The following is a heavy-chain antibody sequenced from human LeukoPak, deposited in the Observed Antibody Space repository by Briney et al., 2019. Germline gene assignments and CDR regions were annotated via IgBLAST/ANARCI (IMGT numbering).Heavy chain of an antibody. D-gene: IGHD3-22*01. CDR1: GYAFISYY. J-gene: IGHJ4*02. Sequence: ASVKVSCKASGYAFISYYMHWVRQAPGQGLEWMGIINPSGGSTTYAQKFQGRVTMTRDMSTSTVYMELSSLRSEDTAVYYCARDTPSVTMIVVVTLFDYWGQGTLVTVSS. V-gene: IGHV1-46*01. CDR2: INPSGGST. CDR3: ARDTPSVTMIVVVTLFDY.